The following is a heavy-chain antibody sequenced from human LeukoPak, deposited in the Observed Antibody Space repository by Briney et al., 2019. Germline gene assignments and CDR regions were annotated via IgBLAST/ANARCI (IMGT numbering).Heavy chain of an antibody. J-gene: IGHJ4*02. CDR2: IYTSGST. Sequence: PSETLSLTCTVSGGSISSGSYYWSWIRQPAGKGLEWIGRIYTSGSTNYNPSLKSRVTISVDTSKNQFSLKLSSVTAADTAVYYCARDVGIMTTLTTGDYWGQGTLVTVSS. D-gene: IGHD4-17*01. CDR3: ARDVGIMTTLTTGDY. CDR1: GGSISSGSYY. V-gene: IGHV4-61*02.